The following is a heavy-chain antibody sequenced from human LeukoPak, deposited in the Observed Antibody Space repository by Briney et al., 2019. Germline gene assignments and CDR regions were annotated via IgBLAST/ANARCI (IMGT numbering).Heavy chain of an antibody. V-gene: IGHV4-59*08. CDR1: GGSISSYY. CDR2: IYYSGST. CDR3: ARRLARGGWFDP. J-gene: IGHJ5*02. D-gene: IGHD2-21*01. Sequence: ETLSLTCTVTGGSISSYYWSWIRQPPGKGLEWIGYIYYSGSTNYNPSLKSRVTISVDTSKNQFSLKLSSVTAADTAVYYCARRLARGGWFDPWGQGTLVTVSS.